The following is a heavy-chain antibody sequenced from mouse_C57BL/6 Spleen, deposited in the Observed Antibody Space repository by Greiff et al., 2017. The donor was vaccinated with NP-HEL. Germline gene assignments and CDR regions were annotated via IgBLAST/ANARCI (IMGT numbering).Heavy chain of an antibody. D-gene: IGHD1-1*01. Sequence: VQVVESGAELVRPGASVTLSCKASGYTFTDYEMHWVKQTPVHGLEWIGAIDPETGGTAYNQKFKGKAILTADKSSSTAYMELRSLTSEDSAVYYCTRCITTVVRYFDVWGTGTTVTVSS. J-gene: IGHJ1*03. CDR3: TRCITTVVRYFDV. V-gene: IGHV1-15*01. CDR2: IDPETGGT. CDR1: GYTFTDYE.